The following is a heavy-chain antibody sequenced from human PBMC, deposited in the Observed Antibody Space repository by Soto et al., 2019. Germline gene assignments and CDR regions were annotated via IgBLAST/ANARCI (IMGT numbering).Heavy chain of an antibody. J-gene: IGHJ6*02. V-gene: IGHV1-69*08. CDR1: GGNFRSQS. Sequence: QVQLVQSGAEVKKPGSSVRVSCKASGGNFRSQSISISWVRQAPGQGLEWMGRAIPVLGVANYAQRFQGRVKSTADKSTSIVYMELSSLRSQDTAVYYCARERDVAAAGNVETNYYYGMNVWGQGTTVTVSS. D-gene: IGHD6-13*01. CDR2: AIPVLGVA. CDR3: ARERDVAAAGNVETNYYYGMNV.